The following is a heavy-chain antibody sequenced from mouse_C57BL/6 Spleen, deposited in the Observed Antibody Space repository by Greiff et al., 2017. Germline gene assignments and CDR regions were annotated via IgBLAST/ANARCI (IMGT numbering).Heavy chain of an antibody. CDR2: ISPGDGDN. D-gene: IGHD4-1*01. Sequence: QVQLPQSGPELVKPGASVKISCKASGYAFSSSWMHWVKQRPGKGLEWIGRISPGDGDNNYDGKFKGKATLTADQSSSTAYMQLSSLASGDSAVYCSTRPGTRGYFDVWGTGTTVTVSS. CDR3: TRPGTRGYFDV. CDR1: GYAFSSSW. V-gene: IGHV1-82*01. J-gene: IGHJ1*03.